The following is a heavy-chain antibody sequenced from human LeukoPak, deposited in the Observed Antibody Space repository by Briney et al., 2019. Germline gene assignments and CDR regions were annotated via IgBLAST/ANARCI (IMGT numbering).Heavy chain of an antibody. CDR2: IKQDGSEK. CDR1: GFTFSSYW. D-gene: IGHD3-22*01. J-gene: IGHJ4*02. V-gene: IGHV3-7*01. Sequence: GGSLRLSCAASGFTFSSYWMSWVRQAPGKGLEWVANIKQDGSEKYYVDSVKGRFTISRDNAKNSLYLQMNSLRAEDTAVYYCARDSDHYYYDSSGYQDYWGQGTLVTVSS. CDR3: ARDSDHYYYDSSGYQDY.